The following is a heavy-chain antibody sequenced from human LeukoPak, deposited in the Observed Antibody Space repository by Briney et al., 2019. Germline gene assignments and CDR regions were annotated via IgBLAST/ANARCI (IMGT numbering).Heavy chain of an antibody. V-gene: IGHV3-30*02. D-gene: IGHD2-8*02. CDR1: GFTFSSYG. CDR2: IRYDGSNK. J-gene: IGHJ3*02. CDR3: VKDTSLLGAGGAFDI. Sequence: GGSLRLSCAASGFTFSSYGMHWVRQAPGKGLEWVAFIRYDGSNKYNADSVKGRFTISRDNSKNTLFLQMNSLRAEDTAVYYCVKDTSLLGAGGAFDIWGQGTMVTVSS.